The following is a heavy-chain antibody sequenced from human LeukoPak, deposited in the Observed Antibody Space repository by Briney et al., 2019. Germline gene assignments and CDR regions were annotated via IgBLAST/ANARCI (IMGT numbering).Heavy chain of an antibody. CDR1: GFTFGSYW. Sequence: QTGGSLRLSCAASGFTFGSYWMSWVRQAPGKGLEWVANIKQDGSEKYYVDSVKGRFTISRDNSKNTLYLQMNSLRAEDTAVYYCAKALGDYWGQGTLVTVSS. J-gene: IGHJ4*02. CDR2: IKQDGSEK. V-gene: IGHV3-7*03. D-gene: IGHD3-16*02. CDR3: AKALGDY.